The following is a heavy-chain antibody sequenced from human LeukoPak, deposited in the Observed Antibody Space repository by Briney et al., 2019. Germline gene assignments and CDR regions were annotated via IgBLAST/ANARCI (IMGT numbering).Heavy chain of an antibody. Sequence: QPGGSLLLSCATSGFTFSSYEMNWVRQAPGKGLEWVSYISSSGTTIYYADSVKGRFTISRDNAKNSLYLQMNSLRAEDTAVYYCAREGSGWHDAFDIWGQGIMVTVSS. D-gene: IGHD6-19*01. CDR1: GFTFSSYE. V-gene: IGHV3-48*03. CDR3: AREGSGWHDAFDI. J-gene: IGHJ3*02. CDR2: ISSSGTTI.